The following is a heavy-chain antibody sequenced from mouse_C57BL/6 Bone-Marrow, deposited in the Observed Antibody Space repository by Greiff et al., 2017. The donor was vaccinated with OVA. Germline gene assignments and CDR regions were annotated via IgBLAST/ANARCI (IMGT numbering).Heavy chain of an antibody. CDR2: IDPNSGGT. J-gene: IGHJ3*01. V-gene: IGHV1-72*01. Sequence: QVQLKQPGAELVKPGASVKLSCKASGYTFTSYWMHWVKQRPGRGLEWIGRIDPNSGGTKYNEKFKSKATLTVDKPSSTAYMQLSSLTSEDSAVYDCARGGYYDYAWFAYWGQGTLVTVSA. CDR3: ARGGYYDYAWFAY. D-gene: IGHD2-4*01. CDR1: GYTFTSYW.